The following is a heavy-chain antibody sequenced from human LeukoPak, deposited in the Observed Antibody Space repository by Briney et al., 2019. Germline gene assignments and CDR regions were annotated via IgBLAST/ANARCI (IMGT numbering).Heavy chain of an antibody. J-gene: IGHJ3*02. V-gene: IGHV4-39*07. CDR3: ARDGYGDYDTSAGAFDI. CDR2: IYHSGST. D-gene: IGHD4-17*01. CDR1: GGSISSSSYY. Sequence: SETLSLTCTVSGGSISSSSYYWGWIRQPPGKGLEWIGSIYHSGSTYYNPSLKSRVTISVDTSKNQFSLKLSSVTAADTAVYYCARDGYGDYDTSAGAFDIWGQGTMVTVSS.